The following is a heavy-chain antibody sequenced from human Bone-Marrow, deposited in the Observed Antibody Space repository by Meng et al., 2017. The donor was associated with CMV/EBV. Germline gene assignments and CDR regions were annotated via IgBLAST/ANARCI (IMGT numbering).Heavy chain of an antibody. J-gene: IGHJ6*02. CDR3: AKDQVVQTSAAIPEIFYRGMDV. D-gene: IGHD6-13*01. CDR1: GFTFSSYE. Sequence: GESLKISCAASGFTFSSYEMNWVRQAPGKGLEWVSFIRASGTTIYYADSVKGRFTISRDNSKNTVSLQMHGLTPDDSGVYYCAKDQVVQTSAAIPEIFYRGMDVWGQGTTVTVSS. V-gene: IGHV3-48*03. CDR2: IRASGTTI.